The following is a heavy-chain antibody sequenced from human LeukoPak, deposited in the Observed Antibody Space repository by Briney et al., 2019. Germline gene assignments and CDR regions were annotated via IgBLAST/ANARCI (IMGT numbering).Heavy chain of an antibody. D-gene: IGHD5-12*01. CDR3: ASYSGYGYYFDY. CDR1: GGFISSSSYY. J-gene: IGHJ4*02. CDR2: IYYSGST. V-gene: IGHV4-39*07. Sequence: PSETLSLTCTVSGGFISSSSYYWGWIRQPPGKGLEWIGSIYYSGSTYYNPSLKSRVTISVDTSKNQFSLKLSSVTAADTAVYYCASYSGYGYYFDYWGQGTLVTVSS.